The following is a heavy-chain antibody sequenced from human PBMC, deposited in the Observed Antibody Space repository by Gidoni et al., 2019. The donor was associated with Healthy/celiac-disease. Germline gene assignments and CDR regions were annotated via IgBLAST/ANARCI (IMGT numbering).Heavy chain of an antibody. CDR3: ARASIAAAGTAWFDP. D-gene: IGHD6-13*01. J-gene: IGHJ5*02. CDR1: GGSISSGGYS. V-gene: IGHV4-30-2*01. Sequence: QLQLQESGSGLVKPSQTLSLTCAVSGGSISSGGYSWSWIRQPPGKGLEWIGYIYHSGSTYYNPSLKSRVTISVDRSKNQFSLKLSSVTAADTAVYYCARASIAAAGTAWFDPWGQGTLVTVSS. CDR2: IYHSGST.